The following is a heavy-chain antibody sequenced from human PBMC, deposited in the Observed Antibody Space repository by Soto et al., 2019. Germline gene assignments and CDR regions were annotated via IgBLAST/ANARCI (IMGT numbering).Heavy chain of an antibody. J-gene: IGHJ3*02. D-gene: IGHD2-15*01. CDR2: IYYSGST. Sequence: QVQLQESGPGLVKPSETLSLTCTVSGGSVSSGSYYWSCIRQPPGKGLEWIGYIYYSGSTIYNPSLNSRVTVSVDTSKNQFSLTLRSLTAADTAVYYCARGSGPNDAGDIWGQGTMVTVSS. V-gene: IGHV4-61*01. CDR3: ARGSGPNDAGDI. CDR1: GGSVSSGSYY.